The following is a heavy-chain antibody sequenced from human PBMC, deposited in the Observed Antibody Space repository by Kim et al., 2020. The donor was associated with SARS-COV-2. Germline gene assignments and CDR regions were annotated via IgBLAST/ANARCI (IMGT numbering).Heavy chain of an antibody. CDR3: ARTNFEGHYDSSGYYYEDY. CDR1: GFTFSSYS. D-gene: IGHD3-22*01. CDR2: ISSSSSYI. V-gene: IGHV3-21*01. Sequence: GGSLRLSCAASGFTFSSYSMNWVRQAPGKGLEWVSSISSSSSYIYYADPVQGRFTISRDNAKNSLYLQMNSLRAEDTAVYYCARTNFEGHYDSSGYYYEDYWGQGTLVTVSS. J-gene: IGHJ4*02.